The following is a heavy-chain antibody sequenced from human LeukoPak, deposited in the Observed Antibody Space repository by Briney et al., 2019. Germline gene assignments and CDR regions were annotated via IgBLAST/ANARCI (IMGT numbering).Heavy chain of an antibody. D-gene: IGHD2-21*02. Sequence: PSETLSLTCTVSGGSISSGSYYWSWIRQPAGKGLEWIGRSYTSGSTNYNPSLKSRVTISVDTSKNQFSLKLSSVTAADTAVYYCARRSGPGYCGGDCGFDYWGQGTLVTVSS. V-gene: IGHV4-61*02. CDR3: ARRSGPGYCGGDCGFDY. J-gene: IGHJ4*02. CDR1: GGSISSGSYY. CDR2: SYTSGST.